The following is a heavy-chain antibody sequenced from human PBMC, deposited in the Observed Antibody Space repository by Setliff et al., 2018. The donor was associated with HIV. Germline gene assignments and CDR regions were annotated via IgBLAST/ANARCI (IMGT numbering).Heavy chain of an antibody. V-gene: IGHV1-2*02. CDR1: GYTFTGYY. CDR3: ARDYLHVFDI. Sequence: ASVKVSCKASGYTFTGYYVHWVRQAPGLGLEWMGWINSASGGTNYAQNFQGRVTVTRDTSINTAYVELNSLKSDDTAVYYCARDYLHVFDIWGQGTMVTVSS. J-gene: IGHJ3*02. CDR2: INSASGGT.